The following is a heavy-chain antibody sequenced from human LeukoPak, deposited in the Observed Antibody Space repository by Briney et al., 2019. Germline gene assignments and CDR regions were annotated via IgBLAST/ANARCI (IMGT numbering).Heavy chain of an antibody. D-gene: IGHD1-14*01. CDR2: FDPEDGEA. V-gene: IGHV1-24*01. Sequence: ASVKVSCKISGHTLTELSMHWVRRAPGKGLEWMGGFDPEDGEAVYAQKFQGRVTMTRDTSTSTVYMELSSLRSEDTAVYYCARDQPGDYWGQGTLVTVSS. CDR3: ARDQPGDY. CDR1: GHTLTELS. J-gene: IGHJ4*02.